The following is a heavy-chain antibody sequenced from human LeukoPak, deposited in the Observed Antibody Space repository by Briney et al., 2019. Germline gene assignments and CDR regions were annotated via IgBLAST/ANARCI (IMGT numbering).Heavy chain of an antibody. D-gene: IGHD3-10*01. V-gene: IGHV1-69*01. CDR3: ARDEGDSRWFGELYHY. J-gene: IGHJ4*02. Sequence: ASVKVSCKTSGYTFTNYYMHWVRQAPGQGLEWMGGIIPIFGTANYAQKFQGRVTITADESTSTAYMELSSLRSEDTAVYYCARDEGDSRWFGELYHYWGQGTLVTVSS. CDR2: IIPIFGTA. CDR1: GYTFTNYY.